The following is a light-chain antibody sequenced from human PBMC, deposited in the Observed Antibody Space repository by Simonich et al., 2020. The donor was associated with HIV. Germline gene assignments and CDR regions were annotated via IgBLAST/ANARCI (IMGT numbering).Light chain of an antibody. Sequence: EIVMTQSPATLSVSPGERATLFCTASQSVSTNVAWPQHKPGQAPRLLIYAASTRATGIPARFSGSGSGTEFTLTISRMQSEDFAVYYCQQYNNWYTFGQGTKLEIK. CDR2: AAS. J-gene: IGKJ2*01. CDR3: QQYNNWYT. CDR1: QSVSTN. V-gene: IGKV3-15*01.